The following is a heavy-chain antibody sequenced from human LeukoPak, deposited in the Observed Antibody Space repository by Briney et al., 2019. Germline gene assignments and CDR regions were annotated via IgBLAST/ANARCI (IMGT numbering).Heavy chain of an antibody. V-gene: IGHV1-8*03. Sequence: ASVKVSCKASGYTFTSYDINWVRQATGQGLEWMGWMNPNSGNTGYAQKFQGRVTITRNTSISTAYMELSSLRSEDTAVYYCARKYYDFWSGYYNPYYYYYMDVWGKGTTVTVSS. CDR1: GYTFTSYD. CDR3: ARKYYDFWSGYYNPYYYYYMDV. D-gene: IGHD3-3*01. J-gene: IGHJ6*03. CDR2: MNPNSGNT.